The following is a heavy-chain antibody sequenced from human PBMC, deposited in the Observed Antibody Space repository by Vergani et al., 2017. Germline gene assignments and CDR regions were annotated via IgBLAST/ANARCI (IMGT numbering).Heavy chain of an antibody. Sequence: QLQLVESGGGVVKPGRSLRLSCAASGFTFNQHGMHWVRQAPGKGLEWVAVTWYDGNNKQYADSVKGRFTISRDNSKSTMYLQMNSLRDEDTGVYYCARDWRLLYNRFDPWGQGTLVTVSS. J-gene: IGHJ5*02. CDR1: GFTFNQHG. V-gene: IGHV3-33*01. CDR3: ARDWRLLYNRFDP. D-gene: IGHD1-14*01. CDR2: TWYDGNNK.